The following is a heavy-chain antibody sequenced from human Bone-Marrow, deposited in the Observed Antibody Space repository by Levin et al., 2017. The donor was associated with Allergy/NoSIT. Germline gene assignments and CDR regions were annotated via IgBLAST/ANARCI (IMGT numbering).Heavy chain of an antibody. V-gene: IGHV4-59*01. J-gene: IGHJ6*02. D-gene: IGHD6-13*01. CDR3: SRVRSISAASGTHYNFGMDV. CDR2: IYYSGST. CDR1: GGSINNYY. Sequence: PSETLSLTCTVSGGSINNYYWSWIRQPPGKGLEWIGYIYYSGSTKYNPSLKSRVTISVDTSKDQFSLKLSSVTAADTAVYYCSRVRSISAASGTHYNFGMDVWGQGTPVTVSS.